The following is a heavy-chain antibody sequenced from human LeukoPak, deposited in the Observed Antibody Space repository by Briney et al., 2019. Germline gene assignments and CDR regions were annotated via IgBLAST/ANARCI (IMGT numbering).Heavy chain of an antibody. CDR2: MYYSGST. V-gene: IGHV4-31*03. J-gene: IGHJ5*02. CDR3: ARDLRKPYYDFWSGYYTGWFDP. CDR1: GGSISSGSYY. Sequence: PSETLSLTCTVSGGSISSGSYYWSWIRQHPGKGLEWIGYMYYSGSTYYNPSLKSRVTISVDTSKNQFSLKLSSVTAADTAVYYCARDLRKPYYDFWSGYYTGWFDPWGQGTLVTVSS. D-gene: IGHD3-3*01.